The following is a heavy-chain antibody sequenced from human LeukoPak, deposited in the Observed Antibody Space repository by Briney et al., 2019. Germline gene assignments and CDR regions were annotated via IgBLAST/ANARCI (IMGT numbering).Heavy chain of an antibody. Sequence: ASVKVSCKASGYTFTGYYLHWVRQAPGHGLEWMGWINPNSGGTNYAQKFQGRVTMTRDTSITTAYMELSRLRYDDTAVYYCAKDVAAVAGQGYECFDCWGQGTLVTVSS. J-gene: IGHJ4*02. V-gene: IGHV1-2*02. CDR1: GYTFTGYY. CDR2: INPNSGGT. CDR3: AKDVAAVAGQGYECFDC. D-gene: IGHD6-19*01.